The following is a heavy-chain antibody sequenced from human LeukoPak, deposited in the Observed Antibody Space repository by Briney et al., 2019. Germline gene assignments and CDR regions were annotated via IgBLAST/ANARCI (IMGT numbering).Heavy chain of an antibody. CDR3: VRETVSVITDFDY. J-gene: IGHJ4*02. CDR1: GFTFSTYN. Sequence: GGSLRLSCAASGFTFSTYNMHWVRQAPGKGLEWVANIKEDGSEQYYVDSIKGRFTISRGNAKNSLYLQMSSLRAEDTAIYYCVRETVSVITDFDYWGQGTLVTVSS. CDR2: IKEDGSEQ. V-gene: IGHV3-7*01. D-gene: IGHD3-16*02.